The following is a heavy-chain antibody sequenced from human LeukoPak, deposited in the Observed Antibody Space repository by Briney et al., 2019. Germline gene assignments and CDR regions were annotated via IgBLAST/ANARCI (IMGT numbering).Heavy chain of an antibody. D-gene: IGHD5-18*01. Sequence: PSETLSLTCTVSNGSISRYYWSWIRQPPEKGLEWIGEIYHDGSTNYNPSFKSRVTISMDKSKNQLSLKLNFVTAADTAVYYCARDRGGYTYSHDYWGQGTLVTVSS. V-gene: IGHV4-59*12. CDR1: NGSISRYY. CDR3: ARDRGGYTYSHDY. J-gene: IGHJ4*02. CDR2: IYHDGST.